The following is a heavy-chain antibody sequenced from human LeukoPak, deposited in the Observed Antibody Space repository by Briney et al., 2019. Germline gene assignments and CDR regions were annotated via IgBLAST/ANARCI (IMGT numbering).Heavy chain of an antibody. V-gene: IGHV4-34*01. J-gene: IGHJ6*03. CDR3: ARGRKYYDILGYYYYYYMDV. Sequence: PSETLSLTCTVSGGSISSYYWSWIRQPPGKGLEWIGEINRSGSTNYNPSLKSRVTISVDTSKNQFSLKLSSVTAADTAVYYCARGRKYYDILGYYYYYYMDVWGKGTTVTVSS. CDR1: GGSISSYY. D-gene: IGHD3-9*01. CDR2: INRSGST.